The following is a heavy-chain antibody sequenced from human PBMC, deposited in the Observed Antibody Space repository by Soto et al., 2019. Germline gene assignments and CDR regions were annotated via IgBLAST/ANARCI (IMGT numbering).Heavy chain of an antibody. CDR2: SSANNGNT. Sequence: QVQLVQSGAEVKKPGASVKVSCKASGFHFSNYGFTWARQAPGQGLQWLGWSSANNGNTNYGQKFQGRIAMTTDTSTSTTYMELMNLTPDDTAVYFCARDPLMGNVDHGMALDSWGQGTLVTVS. V-gene: IGHV1-18*04. CDR3: ARDPLMGNVDHGMALDS. CDR1: GFHFSNYG. D-gene: IGHD1-1*01. J-gene: IGHJ5*01.